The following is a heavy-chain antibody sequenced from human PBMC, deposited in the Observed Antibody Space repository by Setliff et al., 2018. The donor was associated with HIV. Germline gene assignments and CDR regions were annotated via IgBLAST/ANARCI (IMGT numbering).Heavy chain of an antibody. CDR3: ASRVYYYDSSGYLREEGFDP. D-gene: IGHD3-22*01. Sequence: SETLSLTCTVSGGSISNGRYYWSWIRQPPGKGLEWIGSIYYSGSTYYNPSLKSRVTISVDTPKNQFSLKLSSVTAADVAVYYCASRVYYYDSSGYLREEGFDPWGQGTLVTVS. V-gene: IGHV4-39*01. CDR2: IYYSGST. J-gene: IGHJ5*02. CDR1: GGSISNGRYY.